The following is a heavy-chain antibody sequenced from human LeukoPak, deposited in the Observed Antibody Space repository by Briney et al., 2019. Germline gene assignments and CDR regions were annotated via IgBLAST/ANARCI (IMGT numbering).Heavy chain of an antibody. V-gene: IGHV3-23*01. CDR3: AKDPLFDAFDI. CDR2: ISGSGGST. J-gene: IGHJ3*02. CDR1: GGSISSYY. Sequence: ETLSLTCTVSGGSISSYYWSWVRQAPGKGLEWVSAISGSGGSTYYADSVKGRFTISRDNSKNTLYLQMNSLRAEDTAVYYCAKDPLFDAFDIWGQGTMVTVSS.